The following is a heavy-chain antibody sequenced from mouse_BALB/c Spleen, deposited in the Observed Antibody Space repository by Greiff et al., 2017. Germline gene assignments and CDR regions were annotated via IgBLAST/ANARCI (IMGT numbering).Heavy chain of an antibody. CDR1: GDSITSGY. J-gene: IGHJ2*01. D-gene: IGHD1-1*01. CDR2: ISYSGST. Sequence: EVQVVESGPSLVKPSQTLSLTCSVTGDSITSGYWNWIRKFPGNKLEYMGYISYSGSTYYNPSLKSRISITRDTSKNQYYLQLNSVTTEDTATYYCARNPSYYYGSSYGYFDYWGQGTTLTVSS. CDR3: ARNPSYYYGSSYGYFDY. V-gene: IGHV3-8*02.